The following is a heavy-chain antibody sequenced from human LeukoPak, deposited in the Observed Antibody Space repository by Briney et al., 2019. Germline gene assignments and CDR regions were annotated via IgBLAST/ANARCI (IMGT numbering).Heavy chain of an antibody. CDR3: ARDLNWNYVP. CDR1: GFTFSSYS. Sequence: GGSLRLSCAASGFTFSSYSMNWVHQAPGKGLEWVSSISSSSSYIYYADSVKGRFTISRDNAKNSLYLQMNSLRAEDTAVYYYARDLNWNYVPWGQGTLVTVSS. V-gene: IGHV3-21*01. D-gene: IGHD1-7*01. CDR2: ISSSSSYI. J-gene: IGHJ5*02.